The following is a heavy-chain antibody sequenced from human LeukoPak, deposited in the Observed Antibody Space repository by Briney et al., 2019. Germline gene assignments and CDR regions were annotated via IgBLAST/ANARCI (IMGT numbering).Heavy chain of an antibody. J-gene: IGHJ4*02. V-gene: IGHV3-48*04. CDR2: ISSSGNTI. D-gene: IGHD6-6*01. CDR1: GLTLSTYS. Sequence: GGPLRLSCAASGLTLSTYSMNWVRQAPGKGLEWVSYISSSGNTIYYADSVKGRFTISRDNAKNSLFLQMNSLRAEDTAVYYCARRRDFDYWGQGTLVAVSS. CDR3: ARRRDFDY.